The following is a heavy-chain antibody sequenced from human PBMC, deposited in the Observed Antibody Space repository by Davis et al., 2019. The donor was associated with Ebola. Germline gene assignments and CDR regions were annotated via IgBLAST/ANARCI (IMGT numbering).Heavy chain of an antibody. CDR3: ASFGVVVVVAATGIIHYYYGMDV. CDR2: INHSGST. J-gene: IGHJ6*02. D-gene: IGHD2-15*01. Sequence: PSETLSLTCAVYGGSFSGYYWSWIRQPPGKGLEWIGEINHSGSTNYNPSLKSRVTISVDTSKNQFSLKLSSVTAADTAVYYCASFGVVVVVAATGIIHYYYGMDVWGQGTTVTVSS. V-gene: IGHV4-34*01. CDR1: GGSFSGYY.